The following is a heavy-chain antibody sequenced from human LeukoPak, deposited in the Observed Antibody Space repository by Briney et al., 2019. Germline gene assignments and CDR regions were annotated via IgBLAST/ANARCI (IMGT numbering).Heavy chain of an antibody. V-gene: IGHV3-23*01. J-gene: IGHJ5*02. CDR3: AKALNVLVPSTSRWFDP. D-gene: IGHD2-2*01. CDR2: ISDGGAAT. CDR1: GFTFSNYA. Sequence: PGGSLRLSCAASGFTFSNYAMTWVRQAPGKGPEWVSTISDGGAATYYADSVKGRFTISRDNSKNTLSLQMNSLRAEDTAVYYCAKALNVLVPSTSRWFDPWGQGTLVTVSS.